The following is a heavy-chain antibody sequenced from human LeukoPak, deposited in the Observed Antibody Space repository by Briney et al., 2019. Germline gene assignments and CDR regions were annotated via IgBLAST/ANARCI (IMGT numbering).Heavy chain of an antibody. J-gene: IGHJ6*02. CDR3: ARDGIDSSGWYLGFDYYYYGMDV. CDR2: IWYDGSNK. V-gene: IGHV3-33*01. CDR1: GLTSSSYG. D-gene: IGHD6-19*01. Sequence: GGSLRLSCAASGLTSSSYGMHWVRQAPGKGLEWVAVIWYDGSNKYYADSVKGRFTISRDNSKNTLYLQMNSLRAEDTAVYYCARDGIDSSGWYLGFDYYYYGMDVWGQGTTVTVSS.